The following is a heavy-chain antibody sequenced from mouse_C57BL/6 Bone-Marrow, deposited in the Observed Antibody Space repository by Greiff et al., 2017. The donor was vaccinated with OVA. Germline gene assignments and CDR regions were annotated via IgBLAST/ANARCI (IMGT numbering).Heavy chain of an antibody. CDR3: ARFGSTFDY. CDR1: GYTFTGYW. V-gene: IGHV1-9*01. Sequence: VQLQQSGAELLKPGASVKLSCKATGYTFTGYWIEWVKQRPGHGLEWIGEILTGSGSTNYNEKFKGKATFTADTSSNTAYMQISSLTTEDSAIYYWARFGSTFDYWGQGTTLTVSS. J-gene: IGHJ2*01. CDR2: ILTGSGST. D-gene: IGHD1-1*01.